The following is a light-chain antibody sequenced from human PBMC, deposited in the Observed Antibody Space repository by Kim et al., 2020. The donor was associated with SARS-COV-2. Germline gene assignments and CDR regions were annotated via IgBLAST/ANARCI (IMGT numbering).Light chain of an antibody. CDR3: LLYYGGALSWV. V-gene: IGLV7-43*01. CDR2: STT. CDR1: TGAVTTGSY. J-gene: IGLJ3*02. Sequence: QAVVTQEPSLTVSPGGTVTLTCASSTGAVTTGSYPSWFQQKPGQAPRPLIYSTTNKQSWTPARFSGSLLGDKAALTLSDVQPEDEADYYCLLYYGGALSWVFGGGTKLTVL.